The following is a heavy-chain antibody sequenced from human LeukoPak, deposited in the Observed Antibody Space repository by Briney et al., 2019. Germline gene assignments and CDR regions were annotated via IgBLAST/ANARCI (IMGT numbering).Heavy chain of an antibody. Sequence: GASVKVSCKASGYTFTSYYMHWVRQAPGQGLEWMGIINPSGGSTSYAQKFQGRVTMTRDTPTSTVYMELSSLRSEDTAVYYCASEPQYYDFWSGYYSNYYYYYGMDVWGQGTTVTVSS. V-gene: IGHV1-46*01. CDR2: INPSGGST. J-gene: IGHJ6*02. CDR3: ASEPQYYDFWSGYYSNYYYYYGMDV. CDR1: GYTFTSYY. D-gene: IGHD3-3*01.